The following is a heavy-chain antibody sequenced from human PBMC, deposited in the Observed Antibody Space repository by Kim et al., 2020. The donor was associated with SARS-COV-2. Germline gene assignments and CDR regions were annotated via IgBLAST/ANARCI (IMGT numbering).Heavy chain of an antibody. D-gene: IGHD3-22*01. CDR2: IWYDGSNK. Sequence: GGSLRLSCAASGFTFSSYGMHWVRQAPGKGLEWVAVIWYDGSNKYYADSVKGRFTISRDNSKNTLYLQMNSLRAEDTAVYYCARDMCDSSGYWYYYGMDVWGQGTTVTVSS. CDR3: ARDMCDSSGYWYYYGMDV. V-gene: IGHV3-33*01. J-gene: IGHJ6*02. CDR1: GFTFSSYG.